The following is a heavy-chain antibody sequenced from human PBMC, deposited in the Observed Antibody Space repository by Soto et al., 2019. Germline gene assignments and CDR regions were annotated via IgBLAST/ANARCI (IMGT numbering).Heavy chain of an antibody. CDR3: ARGAKGAYYGDV. D-gene: IGHD3-3*01. Sequence: EVQLVESGGGLVQPGGSLRLSCAASGFTFSDFWLHWVRQAPEKGRVWVSRIKSDGGSANYADSVKGRFTIFRDNAKNTVDLQMDSLRAEDTAVYYCARGAKGAYYGDVWGKGTAVTVSS. J-gene: IGHJ6*04. CDR2: IKSDGGSA. V-gene: IGHV3-74*01. CDR1: GFTFSDFW.